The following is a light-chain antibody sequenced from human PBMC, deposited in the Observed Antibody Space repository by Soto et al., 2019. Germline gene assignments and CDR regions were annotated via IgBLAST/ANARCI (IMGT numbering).Light chain of an antibody. Sequence: EIVMTQSPATLSVSPGERATLSCRASQTVSSNLAWYQQKPGQAPRLLIHGASTRATGVPARFSGSGSGTXXTXXXSXXXXXXXAVYYCQQYHNWPPQYTFGQGTKLQI. V-gene: IGKV3-15*01. J-gene: IGKJ2*01. CDR3: QQYHNWPPQYT. CDR1: QTVSSN. CDR2: GAS.